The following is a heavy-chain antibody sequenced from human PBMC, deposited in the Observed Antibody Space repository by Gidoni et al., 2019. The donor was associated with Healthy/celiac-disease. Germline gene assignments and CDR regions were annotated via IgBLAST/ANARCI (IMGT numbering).Heavy chain of an antibody. CDR2: ISWNSGSI. Sequence: EVQLVESGGGLVQPGRSLRLSCAASGFTFDDYAMHWVRQAPGKGLEWVSGISWNSGSIGYADSVKGRFTISRDNAKNSLYLQMNSLRAEDTALYYCAKDIGPFELRRTSFDYWGQGTLVTVSS. CDR1: GFTFDDYA. J-gene: IGHJ4*02. V-gene: IGHV3-9*01. CDR3: AKDIGPFELRRTSFDY. D-gene: IGHD1-7*01.